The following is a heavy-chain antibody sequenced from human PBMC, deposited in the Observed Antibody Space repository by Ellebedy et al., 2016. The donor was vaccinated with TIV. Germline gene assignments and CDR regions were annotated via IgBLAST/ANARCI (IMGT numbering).Heavy chain of an antibody. V-gene: IGHV1-3*01. Sequence: ASVKVSCKASGYTFTSYAMHWVRQAPGQRLEWMGWINAGNGNTKYSQKFQGRVTITRDTSASTAYMALSSLRSEDTAVYYCARREWLGYYDYWGQGTLVTVSS. J-gene: IGHJ4*02. D-gene: IGHD6-19*01. CDR2: INAGNGNT. CDR1: GYTFTSYA. CDR3: ARREWLGYYDY.